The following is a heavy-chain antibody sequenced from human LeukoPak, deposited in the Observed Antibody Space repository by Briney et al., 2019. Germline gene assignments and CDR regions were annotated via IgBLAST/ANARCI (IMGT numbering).Heavy chain of an antibody. V-gene: IGHV5-51*01. CDR2: IYPGDSDT. CDR1: GYSFTSYW. CDR3: ARRTYYYDSSGSYYFDY. D-gene: IGHD3-22*01. Sequence: GESPKISCKGSGYSFTSYWISWVRQMPGKGLEWMGIIYPGDSDTRYSPSFQGQVTISADKSISTAYLQWSSLKASDTAMYYCARRTYYYDSSGSYYFDYWGQGTLVTVSS. J-gene: IGHJ4*02.